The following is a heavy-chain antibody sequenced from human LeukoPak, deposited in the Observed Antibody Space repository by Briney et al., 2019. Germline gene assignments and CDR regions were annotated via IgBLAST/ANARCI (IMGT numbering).Heavy chain of an antibody. CDR1: GFTFSSYA. Sequence: GGSLRLSCAASGFTFSSYAMSWVRQAPGKGLEWVSGISGSAGRTYYAGSVKGRFTISRDNSKNTLHPQMNSLRAEDTAVYYCVRDWGYDSSGYWQKYFDSWGQGTLVTVSS. J-gene: IGHJ4*02. CDR2: ISGSAGRT. D-gene: IGHD3-22*01. CDR3: VRDWGYDSSGYWQKYFDS. V-gene: IGHV3-23*01.